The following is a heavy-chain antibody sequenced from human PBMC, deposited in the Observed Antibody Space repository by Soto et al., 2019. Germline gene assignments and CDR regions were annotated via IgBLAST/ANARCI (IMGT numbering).Heavy chain of an antibody. CDR3: TIRIPAVNYSGAFDY. Sequence: PGGSLRLYCAASGFTFNRHWMTWVRQAPGKGLEWVANINQDGSEKYYVDSVKGRFTISRDNAKNSLFLQMNSLRAEDTAVYECTIRIPAVNYSGAFDYWGQGTPVTVSS. J-gene: IGHJ4*02. CDR1: GFTFNRHW. V-gene: IGHV3-7*03. D-gene: IGHD2-21*01. CDR2: INQDGSEK.